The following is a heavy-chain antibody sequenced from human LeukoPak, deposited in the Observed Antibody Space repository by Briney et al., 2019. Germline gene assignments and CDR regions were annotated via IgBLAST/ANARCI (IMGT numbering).Heavy chain of an antibody. D-gene: IGHD3-22*01. CDR1: GVSISGSGDY. J-gene: IGHJ4*02. CDR3: VRSRGRYYNRVHDD. CDR2: IFYTGST. V-gene: IGHV4-31*03. Sequence: ASETLSLTCTVSGVSISGSGDYWSWIRQRPGKGLEWIGNIFYTGSTYYNPSLESRVTISVDTSKNQFSLKLRSVTAADTAVYYCVRSRGRYYNRVHDDWGQGTLVTVSP.